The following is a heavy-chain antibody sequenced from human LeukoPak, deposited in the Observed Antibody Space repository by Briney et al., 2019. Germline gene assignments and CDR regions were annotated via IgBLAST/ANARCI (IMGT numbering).Heavy chain of an antibody. V-gene: IGHV4-30-2*01. D-gene: IGHD3-22*01. Sequence: PSQTLSLTCTVSGGSISSGGYYWSWIRQPPGKGLEWIGYIYHSGSTYYNPSLKSRVTISVDRSKNQFSLKLSSVTAADTAVYYCASLVVGNFDYWGQGTLVTVSS. CDR2: IYHSGST. J-gene: IGHJ4*02. CDR1: GGSISSGGYY. CDR3: ASLVVGNFDY.